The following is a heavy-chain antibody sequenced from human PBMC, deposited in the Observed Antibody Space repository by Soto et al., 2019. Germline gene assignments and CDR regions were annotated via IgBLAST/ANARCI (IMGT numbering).Heavy chain of an antibody. Sequence: EVQLVESGGGLVKPGGSLRLSCAASGFTFSNAWMNWVRQAPGKGLEWVGRIKSKTDGGTTDYAAPVKGRFTISRDESINTLYMQMNSLKTEDTAVYYCTSYSRSIPFDLCGHGTLVTVSS. D-gene: IGHD1-26*01. CDR3: TSYSRSIPFDL. J-gene: IGHJ4*01. V-gene: IGHV3-15*07. CDR2: IKSKTDGGTT. CDR1: GFTFSNAW.